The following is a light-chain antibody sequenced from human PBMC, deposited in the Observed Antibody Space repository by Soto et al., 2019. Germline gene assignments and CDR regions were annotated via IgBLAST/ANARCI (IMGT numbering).Light chain of an antibody. J-gene: IGKJ1*01. Sequence: DIVLTQSPGTLSLSPGEGATLSCRASQSVSTNFFAWYQQKPGQAPRPLVYGASTRATGIPDRFSGSGSGTDFTLTISRLEPEDFAVYYCQQYGRTSWTFGQGTKV. CDR2: GAS. V-gene: IGKV3-20*01. CDR3: QQYGRTSWT. CDR1: QSVSTNF.